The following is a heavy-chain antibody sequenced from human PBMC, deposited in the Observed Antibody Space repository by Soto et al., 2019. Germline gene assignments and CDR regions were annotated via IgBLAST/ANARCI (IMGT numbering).Heavy chain of an antibody. Sequence: GALKTSCCAPGFNLRSLCLKRVRQAPGKGLEGVSYISSSSSTIYYADSVKGRFTISRDNAKNSLYLQMNSLRAEDTAVYYCARGSTGTTFFLRRSGYEIDYWGQGTLVTVSS. J-gene: IGHJ4*02. CDR1: GFNLRSLC. D-gene: IGHD1-7*01. CDR3: ARGSTGTTFFLRRSGYEIDY. CDR2: ISSSSSTI. V-gene: IGHV3-48*01.